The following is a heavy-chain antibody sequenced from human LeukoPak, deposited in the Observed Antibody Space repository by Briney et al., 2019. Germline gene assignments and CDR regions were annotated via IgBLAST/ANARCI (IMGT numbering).Heavy chain of an antibody. J-gene: IGHJ4*02. CDR2: INPDNDGT. Sequence: GASVKVSCKASGYTFTGYYMHWVRQAPGQGLEWMGWINPDNDGTNYAPKFQGRVTMTRDTSISTAYMELSGLRSDDTAVYYCVRDEAATVTDFDYWGQGTLVTVSS. V-gene: IGHV1-2*07. CDR1: GYTFTGYY. CDR3: VRDEAATVTDFDY. D-gene: IGHD4-17*01.